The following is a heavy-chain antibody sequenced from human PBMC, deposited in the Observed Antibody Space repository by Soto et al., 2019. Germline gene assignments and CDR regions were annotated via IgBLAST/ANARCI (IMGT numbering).Heavy chain of an antibody. CDR1: GFTFSSYG. V-gene: IGHV3-30*18. CDR2: ISYYGSNK. J-gene: IGHJ5*02. CDR3: AKDTKDPTYYDFWSGYYNWFDP. Sequence: QVQLVESGGGVVQPGRSLRLSCAASGFTFSSYGMHWVRQAPGKGLEWVAVISYYGSNKYYADSVKGRFTISRDNSKNTLYLQMNSLRAEDTAVYYCAKDTKDPTYYDFWSGYYNWFDPWGQGTLVTVSS. D-gene: IGHD3-3*01.